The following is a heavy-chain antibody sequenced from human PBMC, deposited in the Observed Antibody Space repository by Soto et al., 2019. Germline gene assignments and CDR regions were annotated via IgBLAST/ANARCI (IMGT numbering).Heavy chain of an antibody. Sequence: PSETRSLTCSVSGDSISNLDYFWAWIRQPPGQALEYIGYIYKSATTYYNPSFESRVAMSVDTSKSQFSLNVTSVPAADTAVYFCARGRYCLTGRCFPNWFDSWGQGALVTVSS. CDR3: ARGRYCLTGRCFPNWFDS. D-gene: IGHD7-27*01. CDR1: GDSISNLDYF. CDR2: IYKSATT. V-gene: IGHV4-30-4*01. J-gene: IGHJ5*01.